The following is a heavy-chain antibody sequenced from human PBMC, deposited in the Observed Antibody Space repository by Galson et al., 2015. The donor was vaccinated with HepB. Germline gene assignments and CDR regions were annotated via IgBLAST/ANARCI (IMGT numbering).Heavy chain of an antibody. CDR3: AKEFGTNGAVAGTVDY. J-gene: IGHJ4*02. Sequence: SLRLSCAASGFTFSSYAMSWVRQAPGKGLEWVSLISWDGGSTYYADSVKGRFTISRDNSKNSLYLQMNSLRTEDTALYYCAKEFGTNGAVAGTVDYWGQGTLVTVSS. V-gene: IGHV3-43*02. CDR2: ISWDGGST. CDR1: GFTFSSYA. D-gene: IGHD6-19*01.